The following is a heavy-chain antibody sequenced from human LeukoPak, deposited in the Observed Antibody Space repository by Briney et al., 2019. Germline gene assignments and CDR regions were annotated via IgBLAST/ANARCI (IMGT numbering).Heavy chain of an antibody. D-gene: IGHD2-21*02. CDR1: GYTFISYT. Sequence: ASVKVSCKASGYTFISYTMNWVRQAPGEGLEWMGWINTNTGNPTYAQGFTGRFVFSLDTSVSTAYLQISNLKAEDTAVYYCARGEHIVVVTAIPWFDPWGQGTLVTVSS. V-gene: IGHV7-4-1*02. CDR2: INTNTGNP. CDR3: ARGEHIVVVTAIPWFDP. J-gene: IGHJ5*02.